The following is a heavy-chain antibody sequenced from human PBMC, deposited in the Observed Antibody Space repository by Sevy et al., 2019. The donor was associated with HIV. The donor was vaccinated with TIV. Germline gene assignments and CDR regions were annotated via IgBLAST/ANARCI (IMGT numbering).Heavy chain of an antibody. V-gene: IGHV3-11*01. CDR3: ARDWGSGYYRFDY. D-gene: IGHD3-22*01. Sequence: GGSRRLSCAASGFTLSDYYMNWIRQAPGKGLEWVSHISSTGGTIYYADSVKGRFTISRDNAKNSLYLQMNSLRVEDTAVYYCARDWGSGYYRFDYWGQGTLVTVSS. CDR2: ISSTGGTI. J-gene: IGHJ4*02. CDR1: GFTLSDYY.